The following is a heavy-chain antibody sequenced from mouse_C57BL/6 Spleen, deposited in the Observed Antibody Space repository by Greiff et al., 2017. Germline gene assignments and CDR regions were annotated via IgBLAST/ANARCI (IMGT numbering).Heavy chain of an antibody. CDR1: GYAFSSYW. CDR3: ARSGAGPYAMDD. CDR2: IYPGDGDT. D-gene: IGHD3-3*01. Sequence: QVQLQQSGAELVKPGASVKISCKASGYAFSSYWMNWVKQRPGKGLEWIGQIYPGDGDTNYNGKFKGKATLTADKSSSTAYMQLSSLTSEDSAVYFCARSGAGPYAMDDWGQGTSVTVSS. V-gene: IGHV1-80*01. J-gene: IGHJ4*01.